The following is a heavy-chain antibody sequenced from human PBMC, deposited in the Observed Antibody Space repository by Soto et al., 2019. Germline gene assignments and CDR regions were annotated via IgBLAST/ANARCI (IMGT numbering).Heavy chain of an antibody. CDR1: GGSISSSSYY. J-gene: IGHJ3*02. CDR2: IYYSGST. Sequence: SETLSLTCTVSGGSISSSSYYWGWIRQPPGKGLEWIGSIYYSGSTYYNPSLKSRVTISVDTSKNQFSLKLSSVTAADTAVYYSARHLVSGSRKTKRPDDAFDIWGQGTMVTVSS. V-gene: IGHV4-39*01. D-gene: IGHD3-16*01. CDR3: ARHLVSGSRKTKRPDDAFDI.